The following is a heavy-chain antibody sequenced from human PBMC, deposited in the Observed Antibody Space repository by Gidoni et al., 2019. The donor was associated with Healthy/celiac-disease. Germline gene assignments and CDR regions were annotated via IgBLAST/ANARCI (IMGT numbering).Heavy chain of an antibody. D-gene: IGHD6-13*01. Sequence: QVQRVQSGAVVKKPGSSGKVSCKASGGTFSSYAISWVRQAPGQGLEWMGGIIPLFGTANYAQKIQGRVTITADESTSTAYMELSSLRSEDTAVYYCASPRAAGKNYDYWGQGTLVTVSS. CDR1: GGTFSSYA. CDR2: IIPLFGTA. V-gene: IGHV1-69*01. CDR3: ASPRAAGKNYDY. J-gene: IGHJ4*02.